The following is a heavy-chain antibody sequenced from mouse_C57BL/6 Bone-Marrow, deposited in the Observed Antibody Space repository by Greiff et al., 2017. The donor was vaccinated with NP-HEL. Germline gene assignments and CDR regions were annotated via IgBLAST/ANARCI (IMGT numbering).Heavy chain of an antibody. CDR3: VRHGDPLYGGSSPWFAY. CDR2: IRSKSNNYAT. J-gene: IGHJ3*01. D-gene: IGHD1-1*01. V-gene: IGHV10-1*01. CDR1: GFSFNTYA. Sequence: EVKLVESGGGLVQPKGSLKLSCAASGFSFNTYAMNWVRQAPGKGLEWVARIRSKSNNYATYYADSVKDRFTISRDDSESMLYLQMNNLKTEDTAMYYCVRHGDPLYGGSSPWFAYWGQGTLVTVSA.